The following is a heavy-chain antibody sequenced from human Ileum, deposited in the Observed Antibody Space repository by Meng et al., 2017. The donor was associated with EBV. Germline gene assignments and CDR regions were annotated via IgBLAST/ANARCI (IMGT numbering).Heavy chain of an antibody. J-gene: IGHJ4*02. V-gene: IGHV3-23*04. CDR3: AKSGGIAASADY. D-gene: IGHD6-13*01. Sequence: EVQLVESXXGXAXXGGXLRLSCAASGFTFSTYAMSWVRQAPGKGLEWVSAISGGAGSTYDADSVKGRFTISRDNSKNTLYLQMNSLRAEDTAVYYCAKSGGIAASADYWGQGTLVTVSS. CDR2: ISGGAGST. CDR1: GFTFSTYA.